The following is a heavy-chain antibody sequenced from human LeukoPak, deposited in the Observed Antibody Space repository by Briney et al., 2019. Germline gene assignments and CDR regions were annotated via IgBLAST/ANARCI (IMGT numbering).Heavy chain of an antibody. CDR1: GFTFSSYG. J-gene: IGHJ6*02. CDR2: IWYDGSNK. V-gene: IGHV3-33*01. Sequence: GGSLRLSCAASGFTFSSYGMHWVRQAPGKGLEWVAVIWYDGSNKYYADSVKGRFTISRDNSKNTLYLQMNSLRAEDTAVYYCARKSPFDYGDYAGNYYGMDVWGQGTTVTVSS. D-gene: IGHD4-17*01. CDR3: ARKSPFDYGDYAGNYYGMDV.